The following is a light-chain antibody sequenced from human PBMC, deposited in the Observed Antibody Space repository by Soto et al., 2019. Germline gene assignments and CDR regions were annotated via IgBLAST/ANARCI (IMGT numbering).Light chain of an antibody. V-gene: IGKV3-15*01. CDR1: QTVSSN. CDR3: QQRSNWPIT. Sequence: EIVMTQSPATLSVSPGERATLSCRASQTVSSNLAWYQQKLGQAPRLLIYGASTRATGIPARFSASGSGTEFTLTISSLQSEDFAVYYCQQRSNWPITFGQGTRLAIK. J-gene: IGKJ5*01. CDR2: GAS.